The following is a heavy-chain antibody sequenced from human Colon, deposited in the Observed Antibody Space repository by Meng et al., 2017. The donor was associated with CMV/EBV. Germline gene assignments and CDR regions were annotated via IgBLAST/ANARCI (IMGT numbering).Heavy chain of an antibody. J-gene: IGHJ4*02. CDR3: ARDRRSSDLPDY. V-gene: IGHV3-74*01. D-gene: IGHD3/OR15-3a*01. CDR2: TNSDGSST. CDR1: GFTFSGSW. Sequence: GESLKISCAASGFTFSGSWMHWVRQAPGKGLVWVSRTNSDGSSTRYADSVKGRFTISRDNAKNTLYLQMNSLRAEDTAVYYCARDRRSSDLPDYWGQGTLVTVSS.